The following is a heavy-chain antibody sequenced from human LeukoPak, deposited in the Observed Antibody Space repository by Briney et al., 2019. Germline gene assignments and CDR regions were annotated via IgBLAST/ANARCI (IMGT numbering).Heavy chain of an antibody. CDR1: GYSISSGYY. D-gene: IGHD3-16*01. J-gene: IGHJ5*02. V-gene: IGHV4-38-2*02. CDR3: ARRRLGSINWIDP. Sequence: SETLSLTCTVSGYSISSGYYWGWIRQPPGKGLEWIGTIYHSGSAFYNPSLKSRVTISVDTSKNQFSLKLSSVTAADTAVYYCARRRLGSINWIDPWGQGTLVTVSS. CDR2: IYHSGSA.